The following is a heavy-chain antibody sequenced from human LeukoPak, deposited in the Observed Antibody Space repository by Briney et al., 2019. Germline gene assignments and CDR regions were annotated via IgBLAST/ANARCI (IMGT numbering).Heavy chain of an antibody. Sequence: ASVKVSCKASGYTFTTYDINWVRQAAGQGLEWMGYMKPSSGYTGYAQKFQGRITMTRDTSINTAYMELSSLRSEDTAMYYCARELRREENWGKGPLVTVSS. J-gene: IGHJ4*02. D-gene: IGHD1-26*01. CDR1: GYTFTTYD. V-gene: IGHV1-8*01. CDR2: MKPSSGYT. CDR3: ARELRREEN.